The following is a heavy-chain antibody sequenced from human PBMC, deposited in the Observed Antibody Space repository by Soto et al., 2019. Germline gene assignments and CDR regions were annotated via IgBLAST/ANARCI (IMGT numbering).Heavy chain of an antibody. Sequence: GGSLRLSCAASGFTFSSYAMHWVRQAPGKGLEWVAVVSYDGSNKYYADSVKGRFTISRDNSKNTLYLQMNSLRAEDTAVYYCTPAGVKPYSSSWYSYFDYWGQGTLVTVSS. J-gene: IGHJ4*02. CDR3: TPAGVKPYSSSWYSYFDY. V-gene: IGHV3-30-3*01. D-gene: IGHD6-13*01. CDR2: VSYDGSNK. CDR1: GFTFSSYA.